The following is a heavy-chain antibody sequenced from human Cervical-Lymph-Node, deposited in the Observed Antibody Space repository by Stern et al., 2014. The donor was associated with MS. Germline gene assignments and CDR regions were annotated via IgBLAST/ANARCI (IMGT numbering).Heavy chain of an antibody. J-gene: IGHJ6*02. V-gene: IGHV3-33*01. D-gene: IGHD3-3*01. CDR2: MSYDGNNK. CDR1: GFTFSSYG. CDR3: ARDFGVEYYYYGMDV. Sequence: VQLVESGGGVVQPGRSLRLSCAASGFTFSSYGMHWVRQAPGKGLEWVAGMSYDGNNKYYADSVKGRFTISRDNSKNTLYVQMNSLRAEDTAVYYCARDFGVEYYYYGMDVWGQGTTVTVSS.